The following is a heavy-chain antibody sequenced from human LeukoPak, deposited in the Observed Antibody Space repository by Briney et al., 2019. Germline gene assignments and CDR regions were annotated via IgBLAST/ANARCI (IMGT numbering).Heavy chain of an antibody. V-gene: IGHV3-74*01. CDR2: INSDGSWT. CDR3: VSFYETY. CDR1: GNYW. J-gene: IGHJ4*02. Sequence: GGSLRLSCAASGNYWMHWVRQAPGKGLVWVSHINSDGSWTSYADSVKGRFTISKDNAKNTVYLQMNNLTAEDTAVYYCVSFYETYWGRGTLVTVSS. D-gene: IGHD2-2*01.